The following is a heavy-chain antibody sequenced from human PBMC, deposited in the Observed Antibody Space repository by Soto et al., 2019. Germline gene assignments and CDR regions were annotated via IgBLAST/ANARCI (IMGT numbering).Heavy chain of an antibody. V-gene: IGHV4-39*01. CDR3: ARAVAGSPRYFDY. D-gene: IGHD6-19*01. Sequence: PSETLSLTCTVSGGSISSSSYYWGWIRQPPGKGLEWIGSIYYSGSTYYNPSLKSRVTISVDTSKNQFSLKLSSVTAADTAVYYRARAVAGSPRYFDYWGQGTPVTVSS. J-gene: IGHJ4*02. CDR2: IYYSGST. CDR1: GGSISSSSYY.